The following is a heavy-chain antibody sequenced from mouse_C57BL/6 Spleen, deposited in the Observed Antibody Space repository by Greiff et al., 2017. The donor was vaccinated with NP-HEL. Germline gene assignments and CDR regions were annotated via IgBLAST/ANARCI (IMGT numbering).Heavy chain of an antibody. CDR2: IYPGSGST. J-gene: IGHJ3*01. Sequence: QVQLQQPGAELVKPGASVKMSCKASGYTFTSYWITWVKQRPGQGLEWLGDIYPGSGSTNYNEKFKSKATLPVDTSSSTAYMQLSSLTSEDSAVYYCARALYYGSSHFAYWGQGTLVTVSA. CDR1: GYTFTSYW. CDR3: ARALYYGSSHFAY. D-gene: IGHD1-1*01. V-gene: IGHV1-55*01.